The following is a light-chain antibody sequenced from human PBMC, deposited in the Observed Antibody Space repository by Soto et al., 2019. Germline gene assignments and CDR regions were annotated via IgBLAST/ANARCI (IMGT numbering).Light chain of an antibody. V-gene: IGKV1-5*01. Sequence: DIQMTQSPSTLSASVGDRVTIPCRASQTINNQLAWYQQKPGKAPKLLIFDVSSLESGVPSRFSGSGSGTEFTLPISNLQPDDFATYYCQRYATLWTMFGQGTKVAV. CDR2: DVS. CDR1: QTINNQ. J-gene: IGKJ1*01. CDR3: QRYATLWTM.